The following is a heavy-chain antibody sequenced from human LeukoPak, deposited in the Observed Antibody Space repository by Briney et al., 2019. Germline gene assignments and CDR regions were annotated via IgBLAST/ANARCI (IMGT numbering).Heavy chain of an antibody. V-gene: IGHV3-64*01. Sequence: PGGSLRLSCAASGFTFSSFAMHWVRQAPGKGLEYVSAISTSGGTTFYANSVKDRFTISRDNSKNTLYLHMGSLRPEDMAVYYCARANQFSGPGTYYNDFWGQGTLVTVSS. J-gene: IGHJ4*02. CDR1: GFTFSSFA. D-gene: IGHD3-10*01. CDR2: ISTSGGTT. CDR3: ARANQFSGPGTYYNDF.